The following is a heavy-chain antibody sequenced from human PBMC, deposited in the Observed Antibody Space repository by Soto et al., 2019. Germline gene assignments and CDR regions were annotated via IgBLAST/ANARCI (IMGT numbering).Heavy chain of an antibody. CDR3: ARGRYSSSWYWYYFDY. V-gene: IGHV3-66*01. J-gene: IGHJ4*02. D-gene: IGHD6-13*01. CDR2: IYSGGST. CDR1: GLPVGSKY. Sequence: GGSLKLSCAASGLPVGSKYLSCVRHAPWKGLEWVSVIYSGGSTYYADSVKGRFTISRDNSKNTLYLQMNSLRAEDTAVYYCARGRYSSSWYWYYFDYWGQGTLVTVSS.